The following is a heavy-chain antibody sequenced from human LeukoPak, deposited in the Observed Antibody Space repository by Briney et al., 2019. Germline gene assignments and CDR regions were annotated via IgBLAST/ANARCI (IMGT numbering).Heavy chain of an antibody. J-gene: IGHJ4*02. CDR3: AKGVGTEWTSSGYDY. CDR2: ISSSGSTI. D-gene: IGHD6-19*01. CDR1: GFTFSDYY. V-gene: IGHV3-11*01. Sequence: GGSLRLSCAASGFTFSDYYMSWIRQAPGKGLEWVSYISSSGSTIYYADSVKGRFTISRDNSKNTLYLQMSSLRAEDTAVYYCAKGVGTEWTSSGYDYWGQGTLVTVSS.